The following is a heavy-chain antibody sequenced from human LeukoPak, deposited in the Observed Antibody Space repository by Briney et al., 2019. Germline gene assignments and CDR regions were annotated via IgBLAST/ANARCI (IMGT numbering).Heavy chain of an antibody. J-gene: IGHJ4*02. V-gene: IGHV1-18*01. D-gene: IGHD6-6*01. CDR2: ISAYNGNT. CDR1: GYSFTSYG. Sequence: ASVKVSCKASGYSFTSYGTSWVRQAAGQGLEWMGWISAYNGNTNYAQKLQGRVTMTTDTSTSTAYMELRSLRSDDTAVYYCAREGIAARQDYWGQGTLVTVSS. CDR3: AREGIAARQDY.